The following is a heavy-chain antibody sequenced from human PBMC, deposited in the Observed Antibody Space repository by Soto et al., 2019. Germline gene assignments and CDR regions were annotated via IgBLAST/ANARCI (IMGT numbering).Heavy chain of an antibody. CDR3: ASAGRRVRPTHFDY. CDR2: ISGSGGST. V-gene: IGHV3-23*01. D-gene: IGHD3-10*01. J-gene: IGHJ4*02. Sequence: EVQLLESGGGLVQPGGSLRLSCAASGFTFSSYAMSWVRQAPGKGLEWVSAISGSGGSTYYADSVKGRFTISRDNSKNTPYLEMNSLRAEDTAVYYCASAGRRVRPTHFDYWGQGTLVTVSS. CDR1: GFTFSSYA.